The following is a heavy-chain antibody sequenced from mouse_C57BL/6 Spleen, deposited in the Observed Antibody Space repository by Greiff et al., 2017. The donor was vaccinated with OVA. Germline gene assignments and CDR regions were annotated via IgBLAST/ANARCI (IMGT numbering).Heavy chain of an antibody. Sequence: QVQLQQPGAELVKPGASVKLSCKASGYTFTSYWMQWVKQRPGQGLEWIGEIDPSDSYTNYNQKFKGKATLTVDTSSSTAYMQLSSLTSEDSAVDYCARLLYDYYAMDYWGQGTSVTVSS. CDR2: IDPSDSYT. D-gene: IGHD2-3*01. CDR3: ARLLYDYYAMDY. V-gene: IGHV1-50*01. CDR1: GYTFTSYW. J-gene: IGHJ4*01.